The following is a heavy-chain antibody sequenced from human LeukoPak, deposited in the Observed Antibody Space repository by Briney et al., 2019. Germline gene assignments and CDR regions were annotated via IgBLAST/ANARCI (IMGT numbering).Heavy chain of an antibody. Sequence: PGGSLRLSCAASGFTFNNYGMHWVRQAPGKGLEWMALIWYDGSNKYYADSVKGRFTISRDNSKNTLYLQMNSLRAEDTAVHYCSREYFDWSRNYYYGMDVWGQGTTVTVSS. V-gene: IGHV3-33*01. CDR3: SREYFDWSRNYYYGMDV. D-gene: IGHD3-9*01. J-gene: IGHJ6*02. CDR1: GFTFNNYG. CDR2: IWYDGSNK.